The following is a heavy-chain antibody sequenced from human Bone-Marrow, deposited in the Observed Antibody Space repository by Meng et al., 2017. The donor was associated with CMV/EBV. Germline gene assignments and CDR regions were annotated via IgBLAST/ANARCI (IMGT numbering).Heavy chain of an antibody. J-gene: IGHJ4*02. CDR2: IKLDGSTQ. CDR3: ARDRGYSHGYAFDH. Sequence: GESLKISCTASGFSFSNSWMGWVRLAPGRGLEWVANIKLDGSTQYYGDSVKGRFIVSRDNAKNSLYLQMNSLRAEDTAVYYCARDRGYSHGYAFDHWGQGTPVTVSS. CDR1: GFSFSNSW. V-gene: IGHV3-7*01. D-gene: IGHD5-18*01.